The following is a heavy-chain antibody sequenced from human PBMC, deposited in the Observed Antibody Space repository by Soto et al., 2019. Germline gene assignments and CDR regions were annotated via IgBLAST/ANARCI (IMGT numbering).Heavy chain of an antibody. CDR2: ITGYNANT. V-gene: IGHV1-18*01. Sequence: QVQLVQSGAEVKKPGASVTVSCKTSGYTFSNYVINWVRQAPGQGLKWRGWITGYNANTNYAQTVQGRVTMTTDTSTGTVYMELRILKSDDTAIYYCSRFIMVGGWFDPNYYHGMDVWGQGTTVTVSS. CDR3: SRFIMVGGWFDPNYYHGMDV. J-gene: IGHJ6*02. CDR1: GYTFSNYV. D-gene: IGHD6-19*01.